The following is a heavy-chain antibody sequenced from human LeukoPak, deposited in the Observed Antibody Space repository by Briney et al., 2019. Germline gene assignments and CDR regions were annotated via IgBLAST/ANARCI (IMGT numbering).Heavy chain of an antibody. V-gene: IGHV4-59*08. Sequence: KPSETLSLTCTVSGGAISSYYWSWIRQPPGKGLEWIGDIYYSGSTNYNPSLKSRVTISVDTSKNQFSLKLSSVTAADTAVYYCARQRGDYYDSSGYFDYWGQGTLVTVSS. CDR1: GGAISSYY. CDR3: ARQRGDYYDSSGYFDY. J-gene: IGHJ4*02. CDR2: IYYSGST. D-gene: IGHD3-22*01.